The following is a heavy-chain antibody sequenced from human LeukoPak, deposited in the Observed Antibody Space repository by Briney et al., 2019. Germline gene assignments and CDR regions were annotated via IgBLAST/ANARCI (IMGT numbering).Heavy chain of an antibody. CDR2: ISYDGSNK. V-gene: IGHV3-30*04. D-gene: IGHD3-22*01. Sequence: GGSLRLSCAASGFTFSSYAMHWVRQAPGKVLEWVAVISYDGSNKYYADSVKGRFTISRDNSKNTLYLQMNSLRAEDTAVYYCARREGSGYYSDFDYWGQGTLVTVSS. CDR1: GFTFSSYA. CDR3: ARREGSGYYSDFDY. J-gene: IGHJ4*02.